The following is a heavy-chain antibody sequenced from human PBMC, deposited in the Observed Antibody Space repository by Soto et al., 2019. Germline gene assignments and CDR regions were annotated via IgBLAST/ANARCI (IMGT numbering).Heavy chain of an antibody. CDR1: GGSISSSGYY. V-gene: IGHV4-39*01. D-gene: IGHD1-26*01. J-gene: IGHJ4*02. CDR3: ARRDRVGTTGIDF. CDR2: ISYSGTT. Sequence: PSETLSLTCTVSGGSISSSGYYWDWIRQSPGKGLDWVGSISYSGTTYYNPSLKSRVTISVDTSKNQFSLKLSSVTAADTAVYFCARRDRVGTTGIDFWGQGTLVTVSS.